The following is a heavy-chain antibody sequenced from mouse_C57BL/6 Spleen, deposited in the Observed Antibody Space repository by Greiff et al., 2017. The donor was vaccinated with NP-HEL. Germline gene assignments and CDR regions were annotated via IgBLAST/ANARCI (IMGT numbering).Heavy chain of an antibody. Sequence: EVQLVESGGDLVKPGGSLKLSCAASGFTFSSYGMSWVRQTPDKRLEWVATISSGGSYTYYPDSVKGRFTISRDNAKNTLYLQMSSLKSEDTAMYYCARLSYYDYDWFAYWGQRTLVTVSA. CDR2: ISSGGSYT. V-gene: IGHV5-6*01. J-gene: IGHJ3*01. CDR1: GFTFSSYG. CDR3: ARLSYYDYDWFAY. D-gene: IGHD2-4*01.